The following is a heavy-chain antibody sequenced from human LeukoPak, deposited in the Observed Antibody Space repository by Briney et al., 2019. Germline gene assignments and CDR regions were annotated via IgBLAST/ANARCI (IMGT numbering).Heavy chain of an antibody. CDR3: ARALGYCSGGSCTRGYNWFDP. D-gene: IGHD2-15*01. CDR2: IYDSGST. J-gene: IGHJ5*02. CDR1: GGSIRSSYYY. Sequence: SETLSLTCTVSGGSIRSSYYYWGWIRQPPGKGLEWIGSIYDSGSTYYNPSLKSRVTISVDTSKNQFSLKLNSVTAADTAVYYCARALGYCSGGSCTRGYNWFDPWGQGTLVTVSS. V-gene: IGHV4-39*01.